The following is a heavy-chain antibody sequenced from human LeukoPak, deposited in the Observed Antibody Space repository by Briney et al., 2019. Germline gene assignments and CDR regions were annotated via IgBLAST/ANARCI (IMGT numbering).Heavy chain of an antibody. D-gene: IGHD5-12*01. J-gene: IGHJ4*02. V-gene: IGHV3-30*02. Sequence: GGSLRLSCAASGFTFSSYGMHWVRQAPGKGLEWVAFIRYDGSNKYYADSVKGRFTISRDNSKSTLYLQMNSLRAEDTAVYYWAKDLVDIVATIDHYFDYWGQGTLVTVS. CDR3: AKDLVDIVATIDHYFDY. CDR1: GFTFSSYG. CDR2: IRYDGSNK.